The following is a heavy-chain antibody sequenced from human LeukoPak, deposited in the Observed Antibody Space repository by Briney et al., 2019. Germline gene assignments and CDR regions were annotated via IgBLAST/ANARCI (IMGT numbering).Heavy chain of an antibody. CDR2: INHSGST. CDR3: ARCLQIKKIYGSGNIYWFDP. V-gene: IGHV4-34*01. D-gene: IGHD3-10*01. J-gene: IGHJ5*02. Sequence: PSETLSLTCAVYGGSFSGYYWSWIRQPPGKGLEWIGEINHSGSTNYNPSLKSRVTISVDTSKNQFSLKLSSVTAADTAVYYCARCLQIKKIYGSGNIYWFDPWGQGTLVTVPS. CDR1: GGSFSGYY.